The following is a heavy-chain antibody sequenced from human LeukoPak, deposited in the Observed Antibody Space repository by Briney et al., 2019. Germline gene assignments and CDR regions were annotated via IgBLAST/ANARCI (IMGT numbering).Heavy chain of an antibody. J-gene: IGHJ4*02. Sequence: SVKVSCKASGGTFSSYAISWVRQAPGQGLEWMGGIIPIFGTANYAQKFQGRVTITADESTSTAYMELSSLRSEDTAVYYCARVFGMARGVLDYWGQGTLVTVSS. CDR1: GGTFSSYA. CDR3: ARVFGMARGVLDY. V-gene: IGHV1-69*13. D-gene: IGHD3-10*01. CDR2: IIPIFGTA.